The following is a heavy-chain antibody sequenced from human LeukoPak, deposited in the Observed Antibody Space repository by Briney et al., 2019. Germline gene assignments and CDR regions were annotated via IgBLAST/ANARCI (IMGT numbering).Heavy chain of an antibody. CDR3: ARGVDWGSYYISFDY. CDR1: GGSLSSGDYY. Sequence: SQTLSLTCTVSGGSLSSGDYYWSWIRQPPGKGLEWIGYIYYSGSTYYNPSLKSRVTISVDTSKNQFSLKLSSVTAADTAVYYCARGVDWGSYYISFDYWGQGTLVTVSS. D-gene: IGHD3-10*01. CDR2: IYYSGST. J-gene: IGHJ4*02. V-gene: IGHV4-30-4*01.